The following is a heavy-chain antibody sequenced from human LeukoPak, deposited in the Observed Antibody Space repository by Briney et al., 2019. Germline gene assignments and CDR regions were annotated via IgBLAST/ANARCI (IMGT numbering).Heavy chain of an antibody. Sequence: PGGSLRLSCAASGFTFSSYSMNWVRQAPGKGLEWVSYISSSSSTIYYADSVKGRFTISRDNARNSLYLQMNSLRADDTAVYFCARWNLVSDYWGQGTLVTVSS. CDR1: GFTFSSYS. V-gene: IGHV3-48*04. CDR3: ARWNLVSDY. D-gene: IGHD1-1*01. CDR2: ISSSSSTI. J-gene: IGHJ4*02.